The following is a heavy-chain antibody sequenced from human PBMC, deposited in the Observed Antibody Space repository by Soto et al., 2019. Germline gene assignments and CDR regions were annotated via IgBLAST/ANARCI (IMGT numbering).Heavy chain of an antibody. CDR3: AKGERDFDWLLLADY. CDR2: ISYDGSNK. J-gene: IGHJ4*02. D-gene: IGHD3-9*01. V-gene: IGHV3-30*18. CDR1: SFTFNSHA. Sequence: GGSLRLSCATTSFTFNSHAMNWVGQATCKGLEWVAVISYDGSNKYYADSVKGRFTISRDNSKNTLYLQMNSLRSEDTAVYYCAKGERDFDWLLLADYWGQGT.